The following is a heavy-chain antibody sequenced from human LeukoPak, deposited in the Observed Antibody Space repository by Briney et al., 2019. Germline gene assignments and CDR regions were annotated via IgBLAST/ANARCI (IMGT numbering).Heavy chain of an antibody. CDR3: ARAIDSSGWFDAFDI. D-gene: IGHD6-19*01. CDR2: IYFSGST. J-gene: IGHJ3*02. CDR1: GGSISSYY. Sequence: SETLSLTCTVSGGSISSYYWSYIRQPPGKGLEWIGYIYFSGSTNYNPSLKSRVTISVDTSKNQFSLKLTSVTAADTAVYYCARAIDSSGWFDAFDIWGQGTMVTVSS. V-gene: IGHV4-59*01.